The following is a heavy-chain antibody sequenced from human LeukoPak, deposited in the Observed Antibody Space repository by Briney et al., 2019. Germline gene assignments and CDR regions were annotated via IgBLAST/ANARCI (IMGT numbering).Heavy chain of an antibody. D-gene: IGHD1-26*01. V-gene: IGHV3-23*01. CDR1: GFTFSSYS. Sequence: PGGSLTLSCAASGFTFSSYSMSWVRQAPGKGLEWVSAISGSGGSTYYADSGKGRFTISRDNSKNTLYLQMNSLRGEDTAVYYCAKNELKLPSDYWGQGTLVTVSS. CDR3: AKNELKLPSDY. CDR2: ISGSGGST. J-gene: IGHJ4*02.